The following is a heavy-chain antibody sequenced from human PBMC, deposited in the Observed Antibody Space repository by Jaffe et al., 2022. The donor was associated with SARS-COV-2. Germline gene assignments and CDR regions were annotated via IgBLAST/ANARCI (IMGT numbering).Heavy chain of an antibody. Sequence: EVQLVESGGGLIQPGGSLRLSCAASGFTVSSNYMSWVRQAPGKGLEWVSVIYSGGSTYYADSVKGRFTISRDNSKNTLYLQMNSLRAEDTAVYYCAGSRRQQPSHFDYWGQGTLVTVSS. V-gene: IGHV3-53*01. J-gene: IGHJ4*02. D-gene: IGHD6-13*01. CDR2: IYSGGST. CDR3: AGSRRQQPSHFDY. CDR1: GFTVSSNY.